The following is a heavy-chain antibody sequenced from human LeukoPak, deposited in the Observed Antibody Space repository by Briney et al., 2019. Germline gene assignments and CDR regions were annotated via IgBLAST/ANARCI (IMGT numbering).Heavy chain of an antibody. D-gene: IGHD2-2*03. J-gene: IGHJ4*02. Sequence: SETLSLTCTVSGYSISDGYYWGWIRQPPGKGLEWIGSLHHRGTTYLNPSLESRVTTSVDTSKNQIFLKMTSVTAADTAVYYCTRDGYLIAGSRFDDWGQGTLDTVTS. CDR1: GYSISDGYY. V-gene: IGHV4-38-2*02. CDR3: TRDGYLIAGSRFDD. CDR2: LHHRGTT.